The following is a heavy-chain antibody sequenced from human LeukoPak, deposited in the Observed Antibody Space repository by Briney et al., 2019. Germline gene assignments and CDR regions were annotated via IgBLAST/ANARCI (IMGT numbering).Heavy chain of an antibody. D-gene: IGHD6-13*01. CDR1: GFTFSSYG. V-gene: IGHV3-30*02. Sequence: GGSLRLSCAASGFTFSSYGMHWVRQAPGKGLEWVAVIWYDGSNKYYADSVKGRFTISRDNSKNTLYLQMNSLRAEDTAVYYCAKVRGTYSSSCPDYWGQGTLVTVSS. J-gene: IGHJ4*02. CDR3: AKVRGTYSSSCPDY. CDR2: IWYDGSNK.